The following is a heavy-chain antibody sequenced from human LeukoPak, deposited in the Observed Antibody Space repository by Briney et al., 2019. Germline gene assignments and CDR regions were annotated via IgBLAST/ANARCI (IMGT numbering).Heavy chain of an antibody. CDR1: GFTFSSHA. CDR3: AKSGYTNGYSNFDY. D-gene: IGHD5-18*01. CDR2: ISESSVST. Sequence: GGSLRLSCAASGFTFSSHAMNWVRQAPGKGLEWVSAISESSVSTYYTDSVKGRFTISRDNSKNTLFLQMNSLRVEDTAIYYCAKSGYTNGYSNFDYWGQGTLVTVSS. V-gene: IGHV3-23*01. J-gene: IGHJ4*02.